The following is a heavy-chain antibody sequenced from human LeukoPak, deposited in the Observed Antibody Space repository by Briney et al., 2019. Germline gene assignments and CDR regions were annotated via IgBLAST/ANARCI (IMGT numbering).Heavy chain of an antibody. CDR3: ARSHPRHYYDSSGYYDY. D-gene: IGHD3-22*01. CDR2: ISYDGSNK. CDR1: GFTFGDYA. Sequence: GGSLRLSCTASGFTFGDYAMSWVRQAPGKGLEWVAVISYDGSNKYYADSVKGRFTISRDNSKNTLYLQMNSLRAEDTAVYYCARSHPRHYYDSSGYYDYWGQGTLVTVSS. J-gene: IGHJ4*02. V-gene: IGHV3-30-3*01.